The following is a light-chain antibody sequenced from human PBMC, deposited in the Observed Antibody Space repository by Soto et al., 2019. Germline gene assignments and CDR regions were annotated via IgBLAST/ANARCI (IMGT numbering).Light chain of an antibody. V-gene: IGLV2-14*01. CDR3: SSYTNSNTRV. CDR2: EVS. J-gene: IGLJ1*01. Sequence: QSALTQPASVSGSPGQSITISCTGTNSDVGDYNYVSWYQQHPGKAPKLIIYEVSNRPSGISDRFSASKSGNTASLTISGLQAEDKADYYCSSYTNSNTRVFGTGTKVTVL. CDR1: NSDVGDYNY.